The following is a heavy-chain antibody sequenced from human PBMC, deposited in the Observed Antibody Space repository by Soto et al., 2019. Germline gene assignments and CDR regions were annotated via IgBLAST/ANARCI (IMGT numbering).Heavy chain of an antibody. CDR2: INPNSGGT. CDR3: ARRTRPSSGWFWFDP. V-gene: IGHV1-2*04. J-gene: IGHJ5*02. D-gene: IGHD6-19*01. Sequence: ASVKVSCKASGYTFTGYYMHWVRQAPGQGLEWMGWINPNSGGTNYAQKFQGWVTMTRDTSISTAYMELSRLRSDDTAVYYCARRTRPSSGWFWFDPWGQGTLVTVSS. CDR1: GYTFTGYY.